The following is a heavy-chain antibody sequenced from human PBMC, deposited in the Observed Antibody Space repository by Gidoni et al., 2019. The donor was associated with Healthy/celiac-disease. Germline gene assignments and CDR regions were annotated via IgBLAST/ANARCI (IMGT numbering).Heavy chain of an antibody. CDR2: IYHSGSP. J-gene: IGHJ6*02. CDR3: ARDPYYYDSSGLFRVPLGMDV. Sequence: QVQLQASGPGLVKPSGTLSLTCAASGGFISSSNGWRWVRQAPGKGLEWIGEIYHSGSPNYNPSLQSRVTISVNKSKNQFSLKLSSVTAADTAVYSCARDPYYYDSSGLFRVPLGMDVWGQGTTVTVSS. V-gene: IGHV4-4*02. D-gene: IGHD3-22*01. CDR1: GGFISSSNG.